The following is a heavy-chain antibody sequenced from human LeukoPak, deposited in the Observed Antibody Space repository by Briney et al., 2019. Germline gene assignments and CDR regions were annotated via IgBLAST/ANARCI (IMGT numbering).Heavy chain of an antibody. J-gene: IGHJ4*02. CDR1: GFSFNRYN. V-gene: IGHV3-21*01. CDR2: ISTSSSYI. D-gene: IGHD5-12*01. Sequence: PGGSLRLSCVASGFSFNRYNMNWVRRAPGKGLEWVSSISTSSSYIYYADSVRGRFTISRDNAKNSLYLQMNSLRAEDTAVYYCARGPSGYHNTGGQGTLVTVSS. CDR3: ARGPSGYHNT.